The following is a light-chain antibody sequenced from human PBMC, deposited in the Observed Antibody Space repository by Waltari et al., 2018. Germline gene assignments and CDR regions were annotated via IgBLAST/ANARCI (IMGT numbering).Light chain of an antibody. J-gene: IGLJ3*02. V-gene: IGLV6-57*03. CDR2: EDN. CDR3: QSFDSSYHKV. Sequence: NFVLTQPHSVSESPGKTVTISCTRSPGSIAGNYVQWFQQRPGSAPTTVSYEDNHRPSGVPDRFSGSTDTSSNSAPLTISGLKTEDASDYDCQSFDSSYHKVFGGRTKLTVL. CDR1: PGSIAGNY.